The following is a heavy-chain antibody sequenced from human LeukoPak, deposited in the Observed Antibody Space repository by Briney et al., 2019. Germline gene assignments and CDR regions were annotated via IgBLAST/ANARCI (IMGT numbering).Heavy chain of an antibody. CDR1: GGTFSSYA. V-gene: IGHV1-69*05. CDR3: ANSGSYSVDYYYYMDV. D-gene: IGHD1-26*01. J-gene: IGHJ6*03. Sequence: GASVKVSCKASGGTFSSYAISWVRQAPGQGLEWMGGIIPIFGTANYAQKFQGRVTITTDESTSTAYMELSSLRSEDTAVYYCANSGSYSVDYYYYMDVWGQGTLVTVSS. CDR2: IIPIFGTA.